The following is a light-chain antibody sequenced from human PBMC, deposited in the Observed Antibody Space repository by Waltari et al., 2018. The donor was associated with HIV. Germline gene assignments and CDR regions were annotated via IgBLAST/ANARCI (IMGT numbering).Light chain of an antibody. CDR3: QSYDSSNQGV. Sequence: NFMLTQPHSVSESPGKTVTISCTRTSGSIASNYVQWYQQRPGSSPTTVIYEDNQRPSGFPDLFSGSIDSSSNSASLTISGLKTEDEADYYCQSYDSSNQGVFGGGTKLTVL. J-gene: IGLJ3*02. CDR1: SGSIASNY. V-gene: IGLV6-57*01. CDR2: EDN.